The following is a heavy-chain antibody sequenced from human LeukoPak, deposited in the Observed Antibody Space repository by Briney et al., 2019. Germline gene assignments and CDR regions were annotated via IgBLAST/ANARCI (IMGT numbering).Heavy chain of an antibody. J-gene: IGHJ4*02. D-gene: IGHD2-21*01. CDR3: AKDIQGSY. V-gene: IGHV3-23*01. CDR2: VSSSGANT. CDR1: GFSFNSAA. Sequence: GGSPRLSCAASGFSFNSAAMTWVRQAPGKGLEWVSLVSSSGANTYYADSVKGRFTISRDNSKNTLYLQMNSLRAEDTAIYYCAKDIQGSYWGQGTLVTVSS.